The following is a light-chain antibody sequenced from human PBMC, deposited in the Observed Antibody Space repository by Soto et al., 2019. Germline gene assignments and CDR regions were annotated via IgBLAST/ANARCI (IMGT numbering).Light chain of an antibody. J-gene: IGKJ5*01. CDR3: QQYGSSPPIT. CDR2: GAS. CDR1: QSVSSSY. V-gene: IGKV3-20*01. Sequence: VLTQSPGTLSLSPGERAALSCRASQSVSSSYLAWYQQKPGQAPRLLTYGASSRATGIPDRFSGSGSGTDFTLTISRLEPEDFAVYYCQQYGSSPPITFGQGTRLEIK.